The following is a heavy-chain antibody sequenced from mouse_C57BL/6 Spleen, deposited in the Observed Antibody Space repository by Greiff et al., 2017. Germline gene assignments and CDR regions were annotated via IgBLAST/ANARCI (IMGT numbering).Heavy chain of an antibody. CDR2: IYPGSGST. V-gene: IGHV1-55*01. CDR3: ARGMIYYGYDGYYAMDY. J-gene: IGHJ4*01. D-gene: IGHD2-2*01. Sequence: QVQLQQSGAELVKPGASVKMSCKASGYTFTSYWITWVKQRPGQGLEWIGDIYPGSGSTNYNEKFKSKATLTVATSSSTAYMQLSSLTSEDSAVYYCARGMIYYGYDGYYAMDYWGQGTSVTVSS. CDR1: GYTFTSYW.